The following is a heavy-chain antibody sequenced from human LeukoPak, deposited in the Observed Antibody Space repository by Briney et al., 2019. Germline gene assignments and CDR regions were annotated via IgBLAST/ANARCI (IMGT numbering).Heavy chain of an antibody. CDR1: GGTFSSYA. Sequence: SVKVSCKASGGTFSSYAISWVRQAPGQGLEWMGGIIPIFGTANYAQRFQGRVTITADKSTSTAYMELSSLRSEDTAVYYCAREDSSSWYYTNPFDYWGQGTLVTVSS. CDR3: AREDSSSWYYTNPFDY. D-gene: IGHD6-13*01. J-gene: IGHJ4*02. CDR2: IIPIFGTA. V-gene: IGHV1-69*06.